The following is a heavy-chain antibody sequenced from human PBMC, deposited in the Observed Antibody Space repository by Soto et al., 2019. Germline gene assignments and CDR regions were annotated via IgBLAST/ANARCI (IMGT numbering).Heavy chain of an antibody. CDR3: AALDGLVRFPPSWFDP. CDR1: GGTFSSYA. V-gene: IGHV1-69*13. D-gene: IGHD3-9*01. J-gene: IGHJ5*02. CDR2: IIPIFGTA. Sequence: SVKFSCKASGGTFSSYAISWVRQAPGQGLEWMGGIIPIFGTANYAQKFQGRVTITADESTSTAYMELSSLRSEDTAVYYCAALDGLVRFPPSWFDPWGQGTLVTVSS.